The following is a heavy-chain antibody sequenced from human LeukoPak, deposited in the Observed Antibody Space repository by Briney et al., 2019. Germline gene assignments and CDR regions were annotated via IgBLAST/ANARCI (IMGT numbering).Heavy chain of an antibody. Sequence: PGGSLRLSCAASGFTFSSYSMNWVRQAPGKGLEWVSSISSSSSYIYYADSVKGRFTISRDNAKNSLYLQMNSLRAEDTAVYYCARDITMVRGDSLDYWGQGTLVTVSS. CDR1: GFTFSSYS. CDR2: ISSSSSYI. D-gene: IGHD3-10*01. V-gene: IGHV3-21*01. J-gene: IGHJ4*02. CDR3: ARDITMVRGDSLDY.